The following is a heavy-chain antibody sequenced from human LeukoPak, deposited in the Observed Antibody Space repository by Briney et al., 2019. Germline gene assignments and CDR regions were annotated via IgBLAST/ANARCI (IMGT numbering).Heavy chain of an antibody. V-gene: IGHV3-20*04. D-gene: IGHD3-9*01. CDR3: ARVEDYDILTGFDY. CDR2: INWNGGST. Sequence: GGSLRLSCAASGFTFDDYGMSWVRQAPGKGLEWVSGINWNGGSTTYADSVKGRFTISRDNAKNSLYLQMNSLRAEDTAVYYCARVEDYDILTGFDYWGQGTLVTVSS. CDR1: GFTFDDYG. J-gene: IGHJ4*02.